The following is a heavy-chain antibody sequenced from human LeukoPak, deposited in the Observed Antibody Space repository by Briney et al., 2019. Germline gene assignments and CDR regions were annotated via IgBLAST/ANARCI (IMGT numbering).Heavy chain of an antibody. V-gene: IGHV4-34*01. CDR1: GGSFSGYY. D-gene: IGHD4-17*01. CDR3: ANSIDFDYGDYYFDY. J-gene: IGHJ4*02. Sequence: KPSETLSLTCAVYGGSFSGYYWSWIRQPPGKGLEWIGEINHSGSTNYNPSLKSRVTISLDTSKNQFSLKLSSVTAADTAVYYCANSIDFDYGDYYFDYWGQGALVTISS. CDR2: INHSGST.